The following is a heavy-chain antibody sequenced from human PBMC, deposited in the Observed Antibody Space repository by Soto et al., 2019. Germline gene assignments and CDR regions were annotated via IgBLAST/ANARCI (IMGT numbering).Heavy chain of an antibody. CDR1: GGTFSSYA. V-gene: IGHV1-69*13. CDR3: ARLGVDTAMVPDDY. J-gene: IGHJ4*02. CDR2: IIPIFGTA. Sequence: GASVKVSCKASGGTFSSYAISWVRQAPGQGLEWMGGIIPIFGTANYAQKFQGRVTITADESTSTAYMELSSLRSEDTAVYYRARLGVDTAMVPDDYWGQGTLVTVSS. D-gene: IGHD5-18*01.